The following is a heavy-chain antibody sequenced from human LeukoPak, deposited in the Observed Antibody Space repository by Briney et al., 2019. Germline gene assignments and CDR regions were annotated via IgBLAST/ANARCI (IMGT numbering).Heavy chain of an antibody. CDR2: INPNSGGT. Sequence: ASVKVSCKASGYTFTGYYMHWVRRAPGQGLEWMGWINPNSGGTNYAQKFQGRVTMTRDTSISTAYMELSRLRSDDTAVYYCARDKYCSSTSCYMDAFDIWGQGTMVTVSS. CDR3: ARDKYCSSTSCYMDAFDI. D-gene: IGHD2-2*02. V-gene: IGHV1-2*02. J-gene: IGHJ3*02. CDR1: GYTFTGYY.